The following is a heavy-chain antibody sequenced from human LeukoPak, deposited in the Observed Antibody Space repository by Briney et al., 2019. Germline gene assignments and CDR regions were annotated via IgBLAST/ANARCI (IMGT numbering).Heavy chain of an antibody. Sequence: GGSLRLSCAASGFNFSAYAMHWVRQAPGKGLEYVSVVTNNGDTTYYAKSVKGRFTISRDNSKSTRFLQMDSLRGEDMGVYYCARGHPYNYGSNYMDVWGSGTTVTVS. CDR1: GFNFSAYA. D-gene: IGHD3-10*01. CDR2: VTNNGDTT. J-gene: IGHJ6*03. V-gene: IGHV3-64*01. CDR3: ARGHPYNYGSNYMDV.